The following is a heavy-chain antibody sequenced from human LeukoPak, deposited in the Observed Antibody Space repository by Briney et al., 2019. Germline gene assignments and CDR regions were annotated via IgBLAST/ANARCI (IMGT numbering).Heavy chain of an antibody. CDR3: AREVAFGGVIVTGY. D-gene: IGHD3-16*02. Sequence: PGGSLRLSCAASGFTVSSNYMSWVRQAPGKGLEWVSVIYSGGSTYYADSVKGRFTISRDNSKNTLYLQMNSLRAEDTAVYYRAREVAFGGVIVTGYWGQGTLVTVSS. V-gene: IGHV3-66*01. CDR1: GFTVSSNY. J-gene: IGHJ4*02. CDR2: IYSGGST.